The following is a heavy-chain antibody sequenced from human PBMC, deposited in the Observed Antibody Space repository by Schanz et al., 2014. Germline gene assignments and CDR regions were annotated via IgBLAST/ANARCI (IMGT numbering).Heavy chain of an antibody. CDR3: ATGYGYSRTDF. D-gene: IGHD4-17*01. CDR2: IIPVLNIA. Sequence: QVQLAQSGAEVKKPGSSVKVSCTASGGTFSSYTISWMRQAPGQGLEWLGKIIPVLNIAPYAQRIQGSVSVTAVTSTNTAFMDLSSQSSEITAGYCCATGYGYSRTDFWGQGTLVNVSS. CDR1: GGTFSSYT. J-gene: IGHJ4*02. V-gene: IGHV1-69*02.